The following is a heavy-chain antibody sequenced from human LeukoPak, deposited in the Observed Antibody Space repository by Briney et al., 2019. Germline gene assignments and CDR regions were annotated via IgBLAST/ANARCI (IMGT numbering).Heavy chain of an antibody. CDR2: IYPGDSDT. Sequence: PGASLQISCKGSGCGFTNYWIGWVRQMPGKGLEWMGIIYPGDSDTKYSPSFQGQVTISADKSVSTAYLQWSSLKASDTAMYYCARLHSSGYFPDYWGQGTLVTVSS. V-gene: IGHV5-51*01. J-gene: IGHJ4*02. CDR3: ARLHSSGYFPDY. CDR1: GCGFTNYW. D-gene: IGHD3-22*01.